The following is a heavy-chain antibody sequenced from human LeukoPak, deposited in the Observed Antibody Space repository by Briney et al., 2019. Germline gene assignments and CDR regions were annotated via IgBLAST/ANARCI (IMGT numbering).Heavy chain of an antibody. J-gene: IGHJ4*02. CDR2: IIPILGIA. D-gene: IGHD1-1*01. Sequence: SVKVSCKASGGAFNSYTITWVRQAPGQGLELMGRIIPILGIANYAQKFQCRVTITADKSTSTAYMELSSLRSEDTAVYYCAINWNDWGQGTLVTVSS. CDR3: AINWND. V-gene: IGHV1-69*02. CDR1: GGAFNSYT.